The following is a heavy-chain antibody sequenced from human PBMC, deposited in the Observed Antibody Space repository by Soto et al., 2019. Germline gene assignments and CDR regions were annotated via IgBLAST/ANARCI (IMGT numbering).Heavy chain of an antibody. V-gene: IGHV3-23*01. Sequence: GGSLRLSCAASGFTFTSFALSWVRQAQGKGLEWVSGIRGSGGTTYYADSVKGRFTISRDNSKNTLYLQMNSLRAEDTAVYYCAKEVAENYYNAFDIWAQGTMVTVSS. CDR3: AKEVAENYYNAFDI. J-gene: IGHJ3*02. CDR2: IRGSGGTT. CDR1: GFTFTSFA. D-gene: IGHD1-26*01.